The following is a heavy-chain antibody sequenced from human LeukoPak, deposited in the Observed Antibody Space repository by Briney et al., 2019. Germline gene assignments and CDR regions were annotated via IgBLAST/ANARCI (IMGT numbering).Heavy chain of an antibody. D-gene: IGHD6-13*01. CDR3: AKDSSSWFRDAFDI. CDR1: GFTFSSYA. Sequence: GGSLRLSCAASGFTFSSYAMIWVRQAPGKGVEWVSAISGSGGNTYYAHSVKGRFTISRDNSKNTLYLQMNSLRAEDMAVYYCAKDSSSWFRDAFDIWGRGTMVSVSS. J-gene: IGHJ3*02. V-gene: IGHV3-23*01. CDR2: ISGSGGNT.